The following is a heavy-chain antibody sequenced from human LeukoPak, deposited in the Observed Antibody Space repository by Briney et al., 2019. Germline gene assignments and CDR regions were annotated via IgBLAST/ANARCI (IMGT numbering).Heavy chain of an antibody. CDR2: IIPIFGTA. CDR1: GGTFSSYA. CDR3: AGYNSGEFDY. Sequence: SVKVSCKASGGTFSSYAISWVRQAPGQGLEWMGGIIPIFGTANYAQKFQGRVTITADKSTSTAYMELSSLRSEDAAVYYCAGYNSGEFDYWGQGTLVTVSS. V-gene: IGHV1-69*06. D-gene: IGHD5-24*01. J-gene: IGHJ4*02.